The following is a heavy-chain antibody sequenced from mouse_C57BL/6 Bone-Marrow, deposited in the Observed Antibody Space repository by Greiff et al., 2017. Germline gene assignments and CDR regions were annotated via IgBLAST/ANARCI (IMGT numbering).Heavy chain of an antibody. Sequence: DVKLVESGPGLVKPSQSLSLTCSVTGYSITSGYYWNWIRQFPGNKLEWMGYISYDGSNNYNPSLKNRISITRDTSENQFFLKLNSVTTEDTATYYCANFNWAGFAYWGQGTLVTVSA. V-gene: IGHV3-6*01. J-gene: IGHJ3*01. D-gene: IGHD4-1*01. CDR2: ISYDGSN. CDR3: ANFNWAGFAY. CDR1: GYSITSGYY.